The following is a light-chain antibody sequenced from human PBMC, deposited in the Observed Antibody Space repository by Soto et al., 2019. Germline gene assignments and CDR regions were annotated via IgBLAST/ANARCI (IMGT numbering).Light chain of an antibody. V-gene: IGKV1-39*01. CDR1: QSIARY. Sequence: DIQMTQSPSSLSASVGARVTITCRSSQSIARYVNWYQQNPGKAPRLLISCASNLQSGVPSRFSGSVSGTDFTLTISSLQPEDLATYFCQQTYSTTPFTFGPGTQVQIK. CDR2: CAS. CDR3: QQTYSTTPFT. J-gene: IGKJ3*01.